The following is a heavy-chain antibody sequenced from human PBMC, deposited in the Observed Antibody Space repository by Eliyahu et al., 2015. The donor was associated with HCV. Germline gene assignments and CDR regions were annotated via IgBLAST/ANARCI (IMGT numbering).Heavy chain of an antibody. CDR3: ARQRGITFGGVIVKGNWFDP. CDR2: ISSSSSYT. D-gene: IGHD3-16*02. Sequence: QVQLVESGGGLVKPGGSLRLSCAASGFXFSXYYXSWIRQAPGKGLEXVSYISSSSSYTNYADSVKGRFTISRDNAKNSLYLQMNSLRAEDTAVYYCARQRGITFGGVIVKGNWFDPWGQGTLVTVSS. V-gene: IGHV3-11*06. CDR1: GFXFSXYY. J-gene: IGHJ5*02.